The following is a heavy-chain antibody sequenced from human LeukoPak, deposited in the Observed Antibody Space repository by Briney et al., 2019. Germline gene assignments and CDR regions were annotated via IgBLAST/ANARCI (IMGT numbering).Heavy chain of an antibody. CDR3: ARDYYDSSGYVLDY. J-gene: IGHJ4*02. D-gene: IGHD3-22*01. V-gene: IGHV4-34*01. CDR1: GGSFSGYY. Sequence: SETLSLTCAVYGGSFSGYYWSWLRQPPGKGLEWIGEINHSGSTNYNPSLTSRVTISVDTSKNQFSLKLSSVTAADTAVYYCARDYYDSSGYVLDYWGQGALVTVSS. CDR2: INHSGST.